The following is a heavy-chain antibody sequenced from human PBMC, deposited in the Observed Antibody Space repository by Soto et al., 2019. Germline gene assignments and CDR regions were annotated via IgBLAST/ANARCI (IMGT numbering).Heavy chain of an antibody. Sequence: GGSLRLSCAASGFTFSSYSMNWVRQAPGKGLEWVSSISSSSSYIYYADSVKGRFTISRDNAKNSLYLQMNSLRAEDTAVYYCARDKPEGFVVVPAAMIPRFDPWGQGTLVTVSS. V-gene: IGHV3-21*01. J-gene: IGHJ5*02. CDR1: GFTFSSYS. CDR3: ARDKPEGFVVVPAAMIPRFDP. D-gene: IGHD2-2*01. CDR2: ISSSSSYI.